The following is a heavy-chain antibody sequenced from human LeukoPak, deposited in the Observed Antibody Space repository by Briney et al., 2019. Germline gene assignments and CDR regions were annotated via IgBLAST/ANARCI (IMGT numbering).Heavy chain of an antibody. V-gene: IGHV4-61*01. J-gene: IGHJ4*02. CDR1: GGSVSSGSYY. CDR3: ARGPARGVVVVYYYFDY. Sequence: SEALSLTCTVSGGSVSSGSYYWSWIRQPPGKGLEWIGYIYYSGSTNYNPSPKSRVTISVDTSKNQFSLKLSSVTAADTAVYYCARGPARGVVVVYYYFDYWGQGTLVTVSS. CDR2: IYYSGST. D-gene: IGHD3-22*01.